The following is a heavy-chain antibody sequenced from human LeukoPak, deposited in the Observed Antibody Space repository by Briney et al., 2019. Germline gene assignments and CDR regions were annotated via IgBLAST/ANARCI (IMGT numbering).Heavy chain of an antibody. CDR2: SYYSGIT. CDR3: AGDRRYSSSLFDY. CDR1: GGSISSGDYY. J-gene: IGHJ4*02. V-gene: IGHV4-30-4*08. D-gene: IGHD6-6*01. Sequence: SETLSLXCTVSGGSISSGDYYWSWIRQPPGKGLEWIGYSYYSGITYYNPSLKSRVTISVDTSKSQFSLKLTSVTAADTAVYYCAGDRRYSSSLFDYWGQGTLVTVSS.